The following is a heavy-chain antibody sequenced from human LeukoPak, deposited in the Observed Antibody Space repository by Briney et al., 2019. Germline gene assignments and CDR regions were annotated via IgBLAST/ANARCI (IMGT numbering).Heavy chain of an antibody. CDR1: GGSISTGTYY. CDR2: IYYSGST. J-gene: IGHJ4*02. Sequence: SETLSLTCTVSGGSISTGTYYWGWIRQPPGKGLEWIGSIYYSGSTYYNPSLKSRVTISVDTSKNQFSLKLSSVTAADTAVYYCATTVTTLIDYWGQGTLVTVSS. CDR3: ATTVTTLIDY. V-gene: IGHV4-39*01. D-gene: IGHD4-17*01.